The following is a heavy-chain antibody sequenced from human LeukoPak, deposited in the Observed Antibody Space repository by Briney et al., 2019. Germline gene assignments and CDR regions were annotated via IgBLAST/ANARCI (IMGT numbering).Heavy chain of an antibody. CDR1: GGSISSSSYY. V-gene: IGHV4-39*01. CDR3: ASYSSAWLY. Sequence: SEPVSLTCTVSGGSISSSSYYWAWIRQPPGKGLEWIGNIYYSGNTYYNPSLKSRVTISVDTSKNQFSLKLSSVTAADTAVYYCASYSSAWLYWGQRTMVADSS. J-gene: IGHJ4*02. CDR2: IYYSGNT. D-gene: IGHD6-19*01.